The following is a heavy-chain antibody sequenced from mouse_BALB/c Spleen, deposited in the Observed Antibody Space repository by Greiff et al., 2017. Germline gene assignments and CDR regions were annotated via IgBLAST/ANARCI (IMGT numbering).Heavy chain of an antibody. V-gene: IGHV5-9-4*01. CDR2: ISSGGSYT. CDR1: GFTFSSYA. J-gene: IGHJ3*01. Sequence: EVKLVESGGGLVKPGGSLKLSCAASGFTFSSYAMSWVRQSPEKRLEWVAEISSGGSYTYYPDTVTGRFTISRDNAKNTLYLEMSSLRSEDTAMYYCARDYDYGASAYWGQGTLVTVSA. D-gene: IGHD2-4*01. CDR3: ARDYDYGASAY.